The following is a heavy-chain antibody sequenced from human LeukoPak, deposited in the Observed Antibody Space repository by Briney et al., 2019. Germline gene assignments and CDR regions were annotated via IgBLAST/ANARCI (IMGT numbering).Heavy chain of an antibody. CDR2: IRSKAYGGTT. CDR1: GFTFGDYA. Sequence: SGGSLRLSCTASGFTFGDYAMSWVRQAPGKGLEWVGFIRSKAYGGTTEYAASVKGRFTISRDDSKSIAYLQMNSLKTEDTAVYYCTRVQIVVVPAAMWHYYYYYMDVWGKGTTVTISS. V-gene: IGHV3-49*04. J-gene: IGHJ6*03. CDR3: TRVQIVVVPAAMWHYYYYYMDV. D-gene: IGHD2-2*01.